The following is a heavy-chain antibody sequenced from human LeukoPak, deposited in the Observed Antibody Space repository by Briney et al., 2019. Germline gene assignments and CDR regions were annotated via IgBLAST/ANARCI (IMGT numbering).Heavy chain of an antibody. D-gene: IGHD3-10*01. V-gene: IGHV3-21*01. J-gene: IGHJ4*02. CDR1: EFTFSSYS. CDR2: ISSSSSYI. CDR3: ARDLGYGSGSFLDY. Sequence: PGGSLRLSCAASEFTFSSYSMNWVRQAPGKGLEWVSSISSSSSYIYYADSVKGRFTISRDNAKNSLYLQMNSLRAEDTAVYYCARDLGYGSGSFLDYWGQGTLVTVSS.